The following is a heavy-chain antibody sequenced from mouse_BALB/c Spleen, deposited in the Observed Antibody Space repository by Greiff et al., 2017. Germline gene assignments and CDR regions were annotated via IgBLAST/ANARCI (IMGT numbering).Heavy chain of an antibody. CDR2: ISYSGST. Sequence: EVQGVESGPGLVKPSQSLSLTCTVTGYSITSDYAWNWIRQFPGNKLEWMGYISYSGSTSYNPSLKSRISITRDTSKNQFFLQLNSVTTEDTATYYCARHYYGSSYEGAMDYWGQGTSVTVSS. J-gene: IGHJ4*01. V-gene: IGHV3-2*02. CDR3: ARHYYGSSYEGAMDY. CDR1: GYSITSDYA. D-gene: IGHD1-1*01.